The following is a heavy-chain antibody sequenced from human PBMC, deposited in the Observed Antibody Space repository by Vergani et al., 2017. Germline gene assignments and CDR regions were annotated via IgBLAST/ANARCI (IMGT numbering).Heavy chain of an antibody. Sequence: QVQLVQSGSELKKPGASVKVSCTASGYIFTNYAINWVRQAPGQGLEWMGWINTNTGNPTYAQGFTGRFVFSLDTSVSTAYLQISSLKAEDTAVYYCARDQYSDSIIYSFDYWGQGTLVTVSS. CDR2: INTNTGNP. CDR3: ARDQYSDSIIYSFDY. CDR1: GYIFTNYA. V-gene: IGHV7-4-1*02. J-gene: IGHJ4*02. D-gene: IGHD3-22*01.